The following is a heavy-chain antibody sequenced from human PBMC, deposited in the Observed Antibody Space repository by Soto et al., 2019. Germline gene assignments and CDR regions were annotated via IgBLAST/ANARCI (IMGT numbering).Heavy chain of an antibody. Sequence: QVQLVQSGAEVKKPGASVKVSCKASGYTFTSYYMNWVRQAPGQGLEWMGIINPSGGYTTYAQKFLGRVAXTXXXSXXTVYMELSSLRSEDTAVYYCARGGDIVVVTAPFDYWGQGTLVTVSS. V-gene: IGHV1-46*03. CDR3: ARGGDIVVVTAPFDY. CDR1: GYTFTSYY. J-gene: IGHJ4*02. CDR2: INPSGGYT. D-gene: IGHD2-21*02.